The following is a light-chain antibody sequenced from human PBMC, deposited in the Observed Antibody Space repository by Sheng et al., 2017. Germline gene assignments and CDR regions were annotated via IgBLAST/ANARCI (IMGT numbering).Light chain of an antibody. Sequence: EIVMTQSPTTLSASPGYRATISCRASQSVSSHLAWYQQKLGQAPRLLIYGSSTRATGVPVRFSGSGSGTEFSLTISSLQSEDFAVYYCQQYYDWPPYTFGQGTKVEI. J-gene: IGKJ2*01. CDR1: QSVSSH. CDR2: GSS. CDR3: QQYYDWPPYT. V-gene: IGKV3-15*01.